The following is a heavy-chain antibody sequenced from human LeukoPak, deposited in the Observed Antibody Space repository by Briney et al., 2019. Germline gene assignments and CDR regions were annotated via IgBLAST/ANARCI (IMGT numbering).Heavy chain of an antibody. J-gene: IGHJ4*02. Sequence: GGSLRLSCAASGFTFSSYSMNWVRQAPGKGLEWVSSISSSSSYIYYADSVKGRFTISRDNAKNSLYLRMNSLRAEDTAVYYCARDRQQLIIYYFDYWGQGTLVTVSS. CDR2: ISSSSSYI. D-gene: IGHD6-13*01. CDR1: GFTFSSYS. CDR3: ARDRQQLIIYYFDY. V-gene: IGHV3-21*01.